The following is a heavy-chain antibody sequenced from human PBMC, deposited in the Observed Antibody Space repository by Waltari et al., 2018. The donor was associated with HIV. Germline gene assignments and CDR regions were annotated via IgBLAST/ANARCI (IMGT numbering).Heavy chain of an antibody. D-gene: IGHD4-17*01. Sequence: QVQLVQSGAEVKKPGSSVKVSCKASGGTFSSYAISWVRQAPGQGLEWMGGIIPIFGTANYAQKFQGRVTITADESTSTAYMELSSLRSEDTAVYYCARSEFYGDKDGYYYYGMDVWGQGTTVTVSS. V-gene: IGHV1-69*01. CDR3: ARSEFYGDKDGYYYYGMDV. CDR2: IIPIFGTA. CDR1: GGTFSSYA. J-gene: IGHJ6*02.